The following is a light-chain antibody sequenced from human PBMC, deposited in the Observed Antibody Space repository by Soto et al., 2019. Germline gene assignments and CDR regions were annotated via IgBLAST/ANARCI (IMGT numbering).Light chain of an antibody. V-gene: IGKV3-20*01. CDR1: QSVSSSY. CDR2: GAS. CDR3: QQYASAPLA. J-gene: IGKJ4*01. Sequence: EIVLTQSPGTLSLSPGERATLSCRASQSVSSSYLAWYQQKPGQAPRLLMFGASSRATGIPDRFSGSGSGTDFTLTISRREPEDFAVYYCQQYASAPLAFGGGTRVDVK.